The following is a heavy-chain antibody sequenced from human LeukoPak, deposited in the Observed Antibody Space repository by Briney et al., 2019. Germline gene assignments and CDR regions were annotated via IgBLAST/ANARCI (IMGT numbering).Heavy chain of an antibody. CDR3: ARVDAFDL. Sequence: PGGSLRLSCAASGFTFSSYDTNWVRQAPGKGLEWVSYISSSSSYIYYADSVKGRFTISRDNAKNSLYLQMNSLRAEDTAVYYCARVDAFDLWGQGTMVTVSS. V-gene: IGHV3-21*01. CDR2: ISSSSSYI. J-gene: IGHJ3*01. CDR1: GFTFSSYD.